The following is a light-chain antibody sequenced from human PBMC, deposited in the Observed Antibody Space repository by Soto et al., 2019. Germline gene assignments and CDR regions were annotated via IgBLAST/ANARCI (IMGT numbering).Light chain of an antibody. CDR1: QSVSAW. Sequence: DIQMAQSPSTLAASVGDRVTITCRASQSVSAWLAWYQQKPGKAPKLLIHTASTLEDGVPSRFSGSGSGTEFTLTISGLQPEDFATYYCQQYSAYWTFGQGTKVEI. CDR3: QQYSAYWT. V-gene: IGKV1-5*03. J-gene: IGKJ1*01. CDR2: TAS.